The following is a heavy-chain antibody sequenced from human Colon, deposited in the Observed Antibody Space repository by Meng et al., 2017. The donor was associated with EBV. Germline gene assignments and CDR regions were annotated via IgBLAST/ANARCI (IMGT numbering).Heavy chain of an antibody. D-gene: IGHD6-19*01. CDR3: ARVSSGWDYFDY. Sequence: QWQLQEPGPGLVKPSQTLSLTCTVSGGSVSSGGYYWTWIRQHPGKGLEWFGHIYYSGSTFYNPSLKRRVIISIDTSKNQFSLNLRSVTAADTAVYYCARVSSGWDYFDYWGQGTLVTVSS. V-gene: IGHV4-31*03. CDR1: GGSVSSGGYY. CDR2: IYYSGST. J-gene: IGHJ4*02.